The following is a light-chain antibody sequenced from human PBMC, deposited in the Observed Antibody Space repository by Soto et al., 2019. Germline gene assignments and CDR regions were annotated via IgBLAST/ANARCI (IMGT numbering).Light chain of an antibody. Sequence: QSALTQPASVSGSPGQSITISCTVTSSDVGGYNYISWYQQHPGKAPKLMIYNVSNRPSGVSNRFSGSKSGNTASLTISGLQAEDEGHYYCSSFTSTNTVLFGGGTKLTVL. CDR3: SSFTSTNTVL. V-gene: IGLV2-14*01. CDR2: NVS. J-gene: IGLJ2*01. CDR1: SSDVGGYNY.